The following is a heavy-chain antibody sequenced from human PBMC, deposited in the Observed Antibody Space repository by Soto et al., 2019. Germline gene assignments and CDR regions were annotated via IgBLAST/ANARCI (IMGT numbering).Heavy chain of an antibody. CDR1: GFTFSDYY. Sequence: QVQLVESGGDLVKPGGSLRLSCAASGFTFSDYYMSWLRQAPGKGLEWVSYVSSSNDYTNYADSVKGRLTISRDNAKNSLYLQMNSLRAEDTAVYYCARDGDSPFDYWGQGTLVTVSS. J-gene: IGHJ4*02. D-gene: IGHD5-18*01. CDR3: ARDGDSPFDY. V-gene: IGHV3-11*05. CDR2: VSSSNDYT.